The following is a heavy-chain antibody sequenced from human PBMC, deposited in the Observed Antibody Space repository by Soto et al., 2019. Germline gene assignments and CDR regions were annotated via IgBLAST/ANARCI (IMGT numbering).Heavy chain of an antibody. CDR1: GFSFSSYW. D-gene: IGHD1-7*01. CDR2: IKQDGSEK. CDR3: ARPRTGTTSGYFDY. V-gene: IGHV3-7*03. J-gene: IGHJ4*02. Sequence: GGSLRLSCAASGFSFSSYWMSWVRQAPGKGLEWVANIKQDGSEKYYVDSVKGRFIISRDNAKNSLYLQMNSLRAEDTAVYYCARPRTGTTSGYFDYWGQGTLVTVSS.